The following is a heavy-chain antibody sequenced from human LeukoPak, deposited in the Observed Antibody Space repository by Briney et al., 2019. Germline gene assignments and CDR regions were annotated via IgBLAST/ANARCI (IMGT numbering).Heavy chain of an antibody. Sequence: GGSLRLSCVASGFTFSGHWMHWVRQVPGKGLMAVSRITPDGNAAAHADSVKGRFTISRDNAKNTLYLDVNSLTAEDTALYYCARSGYSNGYDYWGQGTLVTVSS. J-gene: IGHJ4*02. CDR3: ARSGYSNGYDY. V-gene: IGHV3-74*03. D-gene: IGHD2-15*01. CDR2: ITPDGNAA. CDR1: GFTFSGHW.